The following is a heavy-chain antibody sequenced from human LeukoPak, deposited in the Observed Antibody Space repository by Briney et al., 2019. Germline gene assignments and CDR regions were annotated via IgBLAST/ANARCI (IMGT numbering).Heavy chain of an antibody. CDR2: IYPNSGGT. Sequence: ASVKVSCKGSVYTFIDYHIHWVRPAPGQGHAWMGWIYPNSGGTIYAQKFQGRVTMTRDTSIKSAYMELSRLTSDDAAMYYCARVSCSGGTCYDLGWFDSWGQGTLVTVSS. V-gene: IGHV1-2*02. J-gene: IGHJ5*01. CDR1: VYTFIDYH. CDR3: ARVSCSGGTCYDLGWFDS. D-gene: IGHD2-15*01.